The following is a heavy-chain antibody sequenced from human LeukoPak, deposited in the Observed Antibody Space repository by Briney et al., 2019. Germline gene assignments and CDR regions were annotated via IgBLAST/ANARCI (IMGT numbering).Heavy chain of an antibody. CDR1: GYTFTSYD. J-gene: IGHJ4*02. CDR3: ATTTAYSRHDY. D-gene: IGHD4-17*01. V-gene: IGHV1-8*01. CDR2: MNPNSGNT. Sequence: ASVKVSCKASGYTFTSYDINWVRQATGQGLEWMGWMNPNSGNTGYAQEFQGRVTMTRNTSISTAYMELSSLRSEDTAVYYCATTTAYSRHDYWGQGTLVTVSS.